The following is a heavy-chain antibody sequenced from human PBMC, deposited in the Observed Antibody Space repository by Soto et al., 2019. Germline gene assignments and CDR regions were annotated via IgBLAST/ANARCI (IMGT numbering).Heavy chain of an antibody. CDR2: IFHTGST. CDR1: NYSISSGYY. V-gene: IGHV4-38-2*01. Sequence: PSETLSLTCAVSNYSISSGYYWGWIRQPPEKGLEYIGSIFHTGSTYYNPSLKGRVIISVDTSKNQFSLRLNSVTAADTAVYFCARLEAAKFFAHWGQGTLVTVSS. D-gene: IGHD2-15*01. CDR3: ARLEAAKFFAH. J-gene: IGHJ4*02.